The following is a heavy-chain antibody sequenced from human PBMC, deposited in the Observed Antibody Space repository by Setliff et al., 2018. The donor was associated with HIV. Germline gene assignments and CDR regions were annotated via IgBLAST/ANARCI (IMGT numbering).Heavy chain of an antibody. Sequence: GGSLRLSCAASGFAFNNYWMTWVRQAPGKGLEWVANIKQDGSDKYYVDSVKGRLTISRDNAKNSLYLQMNSLRAEDTAVYYCARKLLTRPNYYGMDVWGQGTTVTVSS. CDR1: GFAFNNYW. J-gene: IGHJ6*02. CDR3: ARKLLTRPNYYGMDV. V-gene: IGHV3-7*01. D-gene: IGHD2-15*01. CDR2: IKQDGSDK.